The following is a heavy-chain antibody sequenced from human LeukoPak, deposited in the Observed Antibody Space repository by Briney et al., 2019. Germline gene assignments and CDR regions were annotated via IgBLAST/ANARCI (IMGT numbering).Heavy chain of an antibody. CDR2: ISSSSSYI. V-gene: IGHV3-21*01. Sequence: PGGSLRLSCDASGFSFNNYGMTWVRQAPGKGLEWVSSISSSSSYIYYADSVKGRFTISRDNAKNSLYLQMNSLRAEDTAVYYCAREYCSSTSCYEIDYWGQGTLVTVSS. J-gene: IGHJ4*02. D-gene: IGHD2-2*01. CDR3: AREYCSSTSCYEIDY. CDR1: GFSFNNYG.